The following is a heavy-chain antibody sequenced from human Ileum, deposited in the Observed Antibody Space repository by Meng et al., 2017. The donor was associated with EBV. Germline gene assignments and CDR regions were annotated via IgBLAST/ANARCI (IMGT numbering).Heavy chain of an antibody. V-gene: IGHV3-23*01. CDR1: GFPFSGHG. J-gene: IGHJ2*01. CDR2: ISSSGDYI. D-gene: IGHD2-21*01. Sequence: EGRLLGFGGGLVQPGGSLRLSCAASGFPFSGHGMSWVRQAPVKGLEWVSSISSSGDYIYYADSVKGRFTISRDNSKNTLYLQMESLRAEDTAIYYCAKIGVIGNWYFDLWGRGTLVTVSS. CDR3: AKIGVIGNWYFDL.